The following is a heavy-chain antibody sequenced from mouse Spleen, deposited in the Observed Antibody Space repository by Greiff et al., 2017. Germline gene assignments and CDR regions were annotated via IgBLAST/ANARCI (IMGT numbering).Heavy chain of an antibody. Sequence: EVQGVESGGDLVKPGGSLKLSCAASGFTFSSYGMSWVRQTPDKRLEWVATISSGGSYTYYPDSVKGRFTISRDNAKNTLYLQMSSLKSEDTAMYYCARQMITTYYAMDYWGQGTSVTVSS. D-gene: IGHD2-4*01. CDR3: ARQMITTYYAMDY. J-gene: IGHJ4*01. CDR1: GFTFSSYG. CDR2: ISSGGSYT. V-gene: IGHV5-6*01.